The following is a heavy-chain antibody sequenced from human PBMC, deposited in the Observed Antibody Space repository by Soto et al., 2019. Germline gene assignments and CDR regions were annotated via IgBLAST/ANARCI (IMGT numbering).Heavy chain of an antibody. D-gene: IGHD3-16*01. J-gene: IGHJ6*02. V-gene: IGHV4-30-4*01. Sequence: KPSETLSLTCAVYGGSFSSGDYYWSWIRQPPGKGLEWIGYIYYSGSTYYNPSLKGRVTISVDTSKNQFSLKLSSVTAADTAVYYCARDETVSYYYGMDVWGQGTTVTVSS. CDR1: GGSFSSGDYY. CDR2: IYYSGST. CDR3: ARDETVSYYYGMDV.